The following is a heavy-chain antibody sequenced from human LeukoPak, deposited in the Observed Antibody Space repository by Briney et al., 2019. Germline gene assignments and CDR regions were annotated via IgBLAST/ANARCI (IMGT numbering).Heavy chain of an antibody. CDR3: ATNRGYSYVTFDY. CDR2: INHSGST. V-gene: IGHV4-34*01. J-gene: IGHJ4*02. Sequence: SETLSLTCAVYGGSFSGYYWSWIRQPPGKGMEWIGEINHSGSTNYNPSLKSRVTISVDTSKNQFSLKLSSVTAADTAVYYCATNRGYSYVTFDYWGQGTLVTVSS. CDR1: GGSFSGYY. D-gene: IGHD5-18*01.